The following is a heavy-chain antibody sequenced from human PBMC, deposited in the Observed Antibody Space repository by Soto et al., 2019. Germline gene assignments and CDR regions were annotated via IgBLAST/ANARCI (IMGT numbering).Heavy chain of an antibody. CDR1: GFTFSSYG. V-gene: IGHV3-33*01. D-gene: IGHD2-15*01. CDR3: ARDGSSGGSFDY. J-gene: IGHJ4*02. CDR2: IWYDGSNK. Sequence: GGSLRLSCAASGFTFSSYGMHWVRQAPGKGLEWVAVIWYDGSNKYYADSVKGRFTISRDNSKNTLYLQMNSLRAEDTAVYYCARDGSSGGSFDYWGQGTLVTVSS.